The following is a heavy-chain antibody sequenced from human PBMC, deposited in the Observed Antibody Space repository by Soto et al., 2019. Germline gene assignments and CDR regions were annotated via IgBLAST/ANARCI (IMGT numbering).Heavy chain of an antibody. D-gene: IGHD3-22*01. Sequence: EVQLLESGGGLVQPGGSLRLSCAASGFTCSFCAMNWVRQAPGKGLEWVSSIRGSGGDTYYADSVRGRFTISRDNSKNTLYLHMSSLRVEDTAVYYCVNALSDSYYYFDYWGQGTLVTVSS. CDR1: GFTCSFCA. CDR2: IRGSGGDT. V-gene: IGHV3-23*01. CDR3: VNALSDSYYYFDY. J-gene: IGHJ4*02.